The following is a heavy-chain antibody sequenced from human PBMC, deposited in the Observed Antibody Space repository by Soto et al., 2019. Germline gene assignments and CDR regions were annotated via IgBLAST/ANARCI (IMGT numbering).Heavy chain of an antibody. CDR2: IYYSGST. Sequence: QVQLQESGPGLVKPSETLSLTYTVSGGSSSSYYGSWIRQPPGKGLEWIGYIYYSGSTNYNPSLKSRVTISVDTSKNQFSLKLSSVTAADTAVYYCARSDGRYWGQGTLVTVSS. CDR3: ARSDGRY. J-gene: IGHJ4*02. CDR1: GGSSSSYY. V-gene: IGHV4-59*01.